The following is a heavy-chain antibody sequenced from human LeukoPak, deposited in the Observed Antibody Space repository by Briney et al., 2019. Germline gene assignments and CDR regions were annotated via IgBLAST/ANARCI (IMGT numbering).Heavy chain of an antibody. CDR2: MNPKTGGT. Sequence: GASVKVSCKPSGDTFSSHDFNWVRQATGQGLEWMGWMNPKTGGTGYAQKFQGRVTMTRDTSIGTAYMELSSLTSEDTAIYYCARGPNYNLWSGSWTHYYMGVWGEGTAVTVSS. V-gene: IGHV1-8*01. D-gene: IGHD3-3*01. CDR1: GDTFSSHD. CDR3: ARGPNYNLWSGSWTHYYMGV. J-gene: IGHJ6*03.